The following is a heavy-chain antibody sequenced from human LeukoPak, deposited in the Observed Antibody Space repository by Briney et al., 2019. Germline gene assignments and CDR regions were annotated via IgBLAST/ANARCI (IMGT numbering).Heavy chain of an antibody. D-gene: IGHD2-8*01. J-gene: IGHJ3*02. CDR2: FDPEDGET. V-gene: IGHV1-24*01. Sequence: ASVKVSCKVSGYTLTELSMHWVRQAPGKGLEWMGGFDPEDGETIYAQKFQGRATMTEDTSTDTAYMELSSLRSEDTAVYYCATSDRMVYAINRAFDIWGQGTMVTVSS. CDR1: GYTLTELS. CDR3: ATSDRMVYAINRAFDI.